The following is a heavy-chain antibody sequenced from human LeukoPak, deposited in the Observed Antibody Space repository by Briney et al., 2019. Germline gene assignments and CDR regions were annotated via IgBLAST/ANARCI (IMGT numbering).Heavy chain of an antibody. V-gene: IGHV6-1*01. Sequence: SQTLSLTCALSGDSVSSNSAAWNWIRQSPSRGLEWLGRTYYRSKWYNDYAVSVKSRITINPDTSKNQFSLQLNSVTPEDTAVYYCARAALSSPREYFDYWGQGTLVTVSS. CDR2: TYYRSKWYN. CDR3: ARAALSSPREYFDY. D-gene: IGHD6-19*01. CDR1: GDSVSSNSAA. J-gene: IGHJ4*02.